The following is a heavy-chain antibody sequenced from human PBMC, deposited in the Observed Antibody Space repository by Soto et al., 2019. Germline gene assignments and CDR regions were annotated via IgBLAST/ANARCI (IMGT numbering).Heavy chain of an antibody. CDR3: AKDPVPQLLPSWCFDP. D-gene: IGHD2-2*01. V-gene: IGHV3-23*01. J-gene: IGHJ5*02. CDR1: GCAFGSHS. CDR2: IIGAGGNT. Sequence: PGGSLILSCAASGCAFGSHSWTWVRPAQGKGLEWVSVIIGAGGNTYYADSVKGRFTVSRDNSKKMLYLEMNSLRVEDTAIYYCAKDPVPQLLPSWCFDPWVQGTWVTVSS.